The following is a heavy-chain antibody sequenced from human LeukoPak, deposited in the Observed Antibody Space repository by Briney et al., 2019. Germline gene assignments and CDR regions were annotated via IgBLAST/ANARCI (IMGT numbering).Heavy chain of an antibody. D-gene: IGHD5-18*01. Sequence: SETLSLTCAVYGGSFSGYYWSWIRQPPGKGLEWIGEINHSGSTNYNPSLKSRVPISVDTSKNQFSLELSSVTAADTAVYYCARVRRVTGSIFDYWGQGTLVTVSS. CDR1: GGSFSGYY. CDR3: ARVRRVTGSIFDY. J-gene: IGHJ4*02. V-gene: IGHV4-34*01. CDR2: INHSGST.